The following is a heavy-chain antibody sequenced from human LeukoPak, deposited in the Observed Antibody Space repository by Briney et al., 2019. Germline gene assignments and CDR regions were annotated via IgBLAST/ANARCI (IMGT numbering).Heavy chain of an antibody. V-gene: IGHV1-2*02. CDR1: GYIFTDYY. Sequence: ASVKVSCKTSGYIFTDYYMHWVRQAPGQGLEWMGWINPNSGGTNYAQKFQGRVTMTRDTSISTAYMELSRLRSDDTAVYYCARGYNWNDGWGQGTLVTVSS. CDR2: INPNSGGT. CDR3: ARGYNWNDG. J-gene: IGHJ5*02.